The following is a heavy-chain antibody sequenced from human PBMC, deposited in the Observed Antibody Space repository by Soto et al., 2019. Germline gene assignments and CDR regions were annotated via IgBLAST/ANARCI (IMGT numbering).Heavy chain of an antibody. CDR3: ARTSRFDS. D-gene: IGHD6-6*01. CDR2: INHSGST. J-gene: IGHJ4*02. CDR1: GGSFRDYY. V-gene: IGHV4-34*01. Sequence: SETLSLSCAVYGGSFRDYYWSWVRQPPGKGLEWIGQINHSGSTNYNPSLKSRVTISVDTSKNQFSLKLSSVTAADTAVYYCARTSRFDSWGQGTLVTVS.